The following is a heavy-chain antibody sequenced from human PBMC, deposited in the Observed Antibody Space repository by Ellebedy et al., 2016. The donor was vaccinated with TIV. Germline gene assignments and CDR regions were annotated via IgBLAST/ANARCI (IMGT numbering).Heavy chain of an antibody. CDR3: ARMGRMRGIVGAYYFDY. J-gene: IGHJ4*02. CDR2: IDWDDDK. D-gene: IGHD1-26*01. Sequence: SGPTLVKPTQTLTLTCTFSGFSLSTSGMRVSWIRQPPGKALEWLARIDWDDDKFYSTSLKTRLTISKDTSKNQVVLTMTNMDPVDTATYYCARMGRMRGIVGAYYFDYWGQGTLVTVSS. V-gene: IGHV2-70*04. CDR1: GFSLSTSGMR.